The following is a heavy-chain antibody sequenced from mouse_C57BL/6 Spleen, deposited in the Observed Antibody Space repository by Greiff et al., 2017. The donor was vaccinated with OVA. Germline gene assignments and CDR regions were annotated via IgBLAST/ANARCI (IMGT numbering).Heavy chain of an antibody. CDR1: GYSITSGSY. Sequence: EVKLQESGPGLVKPSPSLSLTCSVTGYSITSGSYWNWIRQFPGHKLEWMGYISYDGSNHYNPSLKNRISITRDTSKNQFFLKLNSVTTEDTATYYCARSADYSNYEGFDYWGQGTTLTVSS. CDR2: ISYDGSN. J-gene: IGHJ2*01. CDR3: ARSADYSNYEGFDY. V-gene: IGHV3-6*01. D-gene: IGHD2-5*01.